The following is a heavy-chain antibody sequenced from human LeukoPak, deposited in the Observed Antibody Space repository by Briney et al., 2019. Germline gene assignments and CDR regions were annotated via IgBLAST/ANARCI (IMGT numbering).Heavy chain of an antibody. V-gene: IGHV3-23*01. D-gene: IGHD2-21*01. CDR3: AKGTYCGGDCYYFDY. CDR2: ISGTGGST. J-gene: IGHJ4*02. CDR1: GFTFSSYA. Sequence: PGGSLRLSCAASGFTFSSYAMNWVRQAPGKGLEWVSGISGTGGSTYYLDSVKGRFTISRDNSKNTLYLQMNSLRAEDTAVYYCAKGTYCGGDCYYFDYWGQGTLVTVSS.